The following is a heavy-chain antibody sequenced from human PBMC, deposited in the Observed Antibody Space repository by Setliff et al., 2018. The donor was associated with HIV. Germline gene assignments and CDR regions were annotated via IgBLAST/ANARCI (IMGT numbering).Heavy chain of an antibody. CDR2: IYSSGIT. CDR1: GGSISSGSYF. CDR3: ARDPYCPNTCYEDFTFDS. D-gene: IGHD2-8*01. Sequence: PSENLSLTCTVSGGSISSGSYFWNWIRQPAGKGLEWIGRIYSSGITNYNPSLKSQLTISLDTSKNQFSLQVTSVTAADTAVYYCARDPYCPNTCYEDFTFDSWGQGTLVTVS. J-gene: IGHJ4*02. V-gene: IGHV4-61*02.